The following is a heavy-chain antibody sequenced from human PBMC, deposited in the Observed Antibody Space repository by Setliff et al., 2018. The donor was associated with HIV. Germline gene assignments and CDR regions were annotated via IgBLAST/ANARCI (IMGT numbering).Heavy chain of an antibody. J-gene: IGHJ3*02. D-gene: IGHD4-4*01. V-gene: IGHV1-69*13. CDR3: AMSMTTYPVSRAFDI. Sequence: ASVKVSCKASGGTFSSYTISWVRQAPGQGLEWMGGIIPIFGTTNYAQKYQGRVTITADESTSTAYMELSSLRSEDTAVYYCAMSMTTYPVSRAFDIWGQGAMVTVSS. CDR1: GGTFSSYT. CDR2: IIPIFGTT.